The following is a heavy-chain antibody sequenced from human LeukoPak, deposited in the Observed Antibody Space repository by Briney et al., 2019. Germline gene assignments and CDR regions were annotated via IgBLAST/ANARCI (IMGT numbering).Heavy chain of an antibody. CDR1: GDSISSSGYY. V-gene: IGHV4-39*01. D-gene: IGHD4-23*01. CDR2: IYYSGNT. Sequence: SETLSLTCTVSGDSISSSGYYWGWIRQPPGKGLEWIGSIYYSGNTSYNPSLKSRVTISVHTSENQFSLKQTSAAATDTAVYYCARYEKTVVTPFDCWGQGTLVTVSS. CDR3: ARYEKTVVTPFDC. J-gene: IGHJ4*02.